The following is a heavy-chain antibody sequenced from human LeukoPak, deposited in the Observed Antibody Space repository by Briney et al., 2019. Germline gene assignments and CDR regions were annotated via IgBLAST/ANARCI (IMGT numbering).Heavy chain of an antibody. D-gene: IGHD3-16*01. V-gene: IGHV4-30-4*08. CDR2: IYYSEST. Sequence: SETLSLTCAVYGGSFSGYYWSWIRQPPGKGLEWIGYIYYSESTYYNPSLKSRVTISVDTSKNQFSLKLSSVTAADTAVYYCARDSLIRLGPWGQGTLVTVSS. CDR1: GGSFSGYY. J-gene: IGHJ5*02. CDR3: ARDSLIRLGP.